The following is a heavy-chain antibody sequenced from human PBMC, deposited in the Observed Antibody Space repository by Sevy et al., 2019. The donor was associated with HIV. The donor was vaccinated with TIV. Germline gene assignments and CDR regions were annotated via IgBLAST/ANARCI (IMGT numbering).Heavy chain of an antibody. J-gene: IGHJ4*02. D-gene: IGHD1-26*01. CDR1: AFTFSRYW. CDR2: IKQDGSQK. CDR3: ARDSGNYYFNY. V-gene: IGHV3-7*01. Sequence: GGSLRLSCAASAFTFSRYWMGWVRHAPGKGLEWVANIKQDGSQKYYVDSVKGRFTISRDNAKNSLYLQMNSLRAEDTAVYYCARDSGNYYFNYWGQGALVTVSS.